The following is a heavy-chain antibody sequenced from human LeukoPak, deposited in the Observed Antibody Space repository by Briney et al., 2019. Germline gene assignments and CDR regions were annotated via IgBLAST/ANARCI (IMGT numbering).Heavy chain of an antibody. J-gene: IGHJ4*02. CDR1: GGTFSSYA. V-gene: IGHV1-69*13. Sequence: SVKVSCKASGGTFSSYAISWVRQAPGQGLEWMGGIIPIFGTANYAQKFQGRVTITADESTSTAYMELSSLRSEDTAVYYCAREMSINCGGDCYLFMFDYWGQGTLVTVSS. CDR3: AREMSINCGGDCYLFMFDY. CDR2: IIPIFGTA. D-gene: IGHD2-21*01.